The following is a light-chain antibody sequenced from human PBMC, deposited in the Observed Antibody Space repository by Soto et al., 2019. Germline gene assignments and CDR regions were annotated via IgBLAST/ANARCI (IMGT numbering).Light chain of an antibody. CDR2: DIT. J-gene: IGLJ1*01. V-gene: IGLV2-11*01. Sequence: SALTQPRSVSGSPGQSVTISCTGTSSDVGRFDYVSWYQQHPGEAPKVVVYDITKRPSGVPDRFSGSKSGNTASLTISGLQAEDEADYYCCSYAGIYSYVFGTGTKV. CDR3: CSYAGIYSYV. CDR1: SSDVGRFDY.